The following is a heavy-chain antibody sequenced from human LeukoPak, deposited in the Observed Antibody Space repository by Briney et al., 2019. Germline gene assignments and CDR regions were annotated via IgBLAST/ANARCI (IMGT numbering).Heavy chain of an antibody. D-gene: IGHD3-9*01. CDR2: GGST. V-gene: IGHV3-23*01. CDR3: AKSYDILTGYYPPWYFQH. J-gene: IGHJ1*01. Sequence: GGSTYYADSVKGRFTISRDNSKNTLYLQMNSLRAEDTAVYYCAKSYDILTGYYPPWYFQHWGQGTLVTVSS.